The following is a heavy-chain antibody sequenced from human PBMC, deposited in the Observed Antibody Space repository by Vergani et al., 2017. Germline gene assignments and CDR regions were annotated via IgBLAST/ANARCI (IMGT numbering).Heavy chain of an antibody. CDR1: GGSFSGYY. CDR2: INHSGST. J-gene: IGHJ6*03. V-gene: IGHV4-34*01. CDR3: ASNRIVVVPAAAASGGYYYYMDV. Sequence: QVQLQQWGAGLLKPSETLSLTCAVYGGSFSGYYWSWIRQPPGKGLEWIGEINHSGSTNYNPSLKSRVTISVDTSKNQFSLKLSSVTAADTAVYYCASNRIVVVPAAAASGGYYYYMDVWGKGTTVTVSS. D-gene: IGHD2-2*01.